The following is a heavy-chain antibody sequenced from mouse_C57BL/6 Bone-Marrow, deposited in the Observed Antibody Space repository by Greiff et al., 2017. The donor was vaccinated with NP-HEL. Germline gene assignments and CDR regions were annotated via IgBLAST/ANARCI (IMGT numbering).Heavy chain of an antibody. J-gene: IGHJ4*01. CDR1: GYTFTSYW. D-gene: IGHD2-4*01. CDR3: ARSGYDYPYYAMDY. Sequence: QVQLKQPGAELVKPGASVKMSCKASGYTFTSYWITWVKQRPGQGLEWIGDIYPGSGSTTYNEKFKSKATLTVDTSSRTAYMQLSSLTSEDSAVYYCARSGYDYPYYAMDYWGQGTSVTVSS. CDR2: IYPGSGST. V-gene: IGHV1-55*01.